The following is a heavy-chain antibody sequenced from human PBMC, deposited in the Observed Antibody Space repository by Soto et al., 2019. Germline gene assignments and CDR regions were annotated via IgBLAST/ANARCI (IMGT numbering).Heavy chain of an antibody. CDR2: IYHSGGA. CDR3: ARDYYGAGSQYYYYGMEV. D-gene: IGHD3-10*01. J-gene: IGHJ6*02. CDR1: CDSITSGGYY. V-gene: IGHV4-31*03. Sequence: SETLSLTCTVSCDSITSGGYYWSWLRQPPGKGLEWIGYIYHSGGASYNPSLRGRAVISIDTSKNQFSLRLNAVTAADTATYYCARDYYGAGSQYYYYGMEVWGQGTTVTVSS.